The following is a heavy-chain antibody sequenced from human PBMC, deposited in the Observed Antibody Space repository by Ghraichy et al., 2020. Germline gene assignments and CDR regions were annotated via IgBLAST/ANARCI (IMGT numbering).Heavy chain of an antibody. CDR1: GGSISSYY. CDR2: IYYSGST. V-gene: IGHV4-59*01. CDR3: ARGGMVIVGATHDFDY. J-gene: IGHJ4*02. D-gene: IGHD1-26*01. Sequence: SETLSLTCTVSGGSISSYYWSWIRQPPGKGLEWIGYIYYSGSTNYNPSLKSRVTISVDTSKNQFSLKLSSVTAADTAVYYCARGGMVIVGATHDFDYWGQGTLVTVSS.